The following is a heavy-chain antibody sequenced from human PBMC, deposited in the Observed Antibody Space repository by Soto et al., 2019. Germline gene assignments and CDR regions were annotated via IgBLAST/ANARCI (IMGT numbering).Heavy chain of an antibody. Sequence: HPGGSLRLSCAASGFTFSSYAMHWVRQAPGKGLEWVAVISYDGSNKYYADSVKGRFTISRDNSKNTLYLQMNSLRAEDTAVYYCARDPAAYSSSWYSRNYYYYYGMDVWGQGTTVTVSS. CDR3: ARDPAAYSSSWYSRNYYYYYGMDV. CDR1: GFTFSSYA. D-gene: IGHD6-13*01. J-gene: IGHJ6*02. V-gene: IGHV3-30-3*01. CDR2: ISYDGSNK.